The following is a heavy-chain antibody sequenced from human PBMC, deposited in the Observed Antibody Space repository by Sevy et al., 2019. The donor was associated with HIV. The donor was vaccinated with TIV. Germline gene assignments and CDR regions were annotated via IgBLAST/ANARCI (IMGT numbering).Heavy chain of an antibody. J-gene: IGHJ6*03. V-gene: IGHV3-72*01. CDR3: VRGPNCGVGGCQQISPYCLDV. CDR1: GFTFSDHY. D-gene: IGHD2-15*01. CDR2: IRNRPNSYTT. Sequence: GESLKISCAASGFTFSDHYVDWVRQAPGEGLEWVGRIRNRPNSYTTEYAASVKGRFTISRDDSRNSVYLQMNSLKTQDSAVYYCVRGPNCGVGGCQQISPYCLDVWGKGATVTVSS.